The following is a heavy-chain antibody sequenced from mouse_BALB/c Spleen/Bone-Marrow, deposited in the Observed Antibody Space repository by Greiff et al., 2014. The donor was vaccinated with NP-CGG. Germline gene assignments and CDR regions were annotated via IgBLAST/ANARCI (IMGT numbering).Heavy chain of an antibody. Sequence: VQLQQSGIGFVKCSKTLSLTCSVTGYSINSGYYWKWIRPFPGNKLEWLGYISYDGSNHYNPSLTNRVSITRDTSKNQFFLKLNSVTTEDTATYYCASVEVHAMDYWGQGTSGTVSS. V-gene: IGHV3-6*02. J-gene: IGHJ4*01. CDR1: GYSINSGYY. CDR3: ASVEVHAMDY. D-gene: IGHD2-14*01. CDR2: ISYDGSN.